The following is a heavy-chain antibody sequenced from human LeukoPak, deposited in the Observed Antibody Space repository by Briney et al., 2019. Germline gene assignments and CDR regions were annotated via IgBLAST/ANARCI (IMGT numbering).Heavy chain of an antibody. CDR2: MNPNSGNT. Sequence: ASVKVSCKASGYTFTSYDINWVRQATGQGLEWMGWMNPNSGNTGYAQKFQGRVTITTDESTSTAYMELSSLRSEDTAVYYCARSPYCSGGSCYLTRGFDYWGQGTLVTVSS. D-gene: IGHD2-15*01. CDR3: ARSPYCSGGSCYLTRGFDY. J-gene: IGHJ4*02. V-gene: IGHV1-8*01. CDR1: GYTFTSYD.